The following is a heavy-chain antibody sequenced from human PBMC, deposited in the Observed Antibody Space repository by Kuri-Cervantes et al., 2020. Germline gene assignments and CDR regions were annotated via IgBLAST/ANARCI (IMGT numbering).Heavy chain of an antibody. CDR2: IYTSGST. J-gene: IGHJ5*02. V-gene: IGHV4-4*07. Sequence: SETLSLTCTVSGGSISSYYWSWIRQPAGKGLEWIGRIYTSGSTNYNPSLKSRVTMSVDTSKNQLSLKLSSVTAADTAAYYCARQHPYYYDSSGYYRGDWFDPWGQGTLVTVSS. CDR3: ARQHPYYYDSSGYYRGDWFDP. D-gene: IGHD3-22*01. CDR1: GGSISSYY.